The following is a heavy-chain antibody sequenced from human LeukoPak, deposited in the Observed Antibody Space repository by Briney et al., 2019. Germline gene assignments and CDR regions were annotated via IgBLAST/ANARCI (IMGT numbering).Heavy chain of an antibody. J-gene: IGHJ5*02. CDR3: AKDFQYYDILTGYPNWFDP. CDR2: IRGGGDDT. D-gene: IGHD3-9*01. V-gene: IGHV3-23*01. Sequence: PGGSLRLSCAASGFTFSSYAMSWVRQAPGRGLEWVSAIRGGGDDTYYADSVKGRFTISGDNSKNTLYLQMNSLRAEDTAVYYCAKDFQYYDILTGYPNWFDPWGQGTLVTISS. CDR1: GFTFSSYA.